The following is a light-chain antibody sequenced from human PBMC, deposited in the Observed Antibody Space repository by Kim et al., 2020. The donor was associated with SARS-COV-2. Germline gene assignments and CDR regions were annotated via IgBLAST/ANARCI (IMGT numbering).Light chain of an antibody. J-gene: IGKJ1*01. V-gene: IGKV3-15*01. CDR1: QSVSSN. Sequence: PGESATLSCRASQSVSSNLAWYQQKPGQAPRLLIYGASTRATGIPARFSGSGSGTEFTLTISSLQSEDFAVYYCQQYNNWPPLWTFGQGTKVDIK. CDR3: QQYNNWPPLWT. CDR2: GAS.